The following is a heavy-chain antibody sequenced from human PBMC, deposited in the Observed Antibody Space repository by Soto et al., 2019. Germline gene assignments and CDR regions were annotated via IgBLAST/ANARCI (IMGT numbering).Heavy chain of an antibody. Sequence: PSETLSLTCTVSGGSISSYYWSWIRQPPGKGLEWIGYIYYSGSTNYNPSLKSRVTISVDTSKNQFSLKLSSVTAADTAVYYCAGGRMSPNWFDPWGQGTLVTVSS. CDR3: AGGRMSPNWFDP. J-gene: IGHJ5*02. CDR1: GGSISSYY. V-gene: IGHV4-59*01. CDR2: IYYSGST.